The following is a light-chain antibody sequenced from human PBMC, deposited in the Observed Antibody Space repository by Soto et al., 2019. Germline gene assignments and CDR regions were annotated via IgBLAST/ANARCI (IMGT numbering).Light chain of an antibody. Sequence: DIQMTQSPSSLSVSVGDRVIITCRASQSISNHLNWYQQKPGKAPKLLIFAASSLQSGVPSRFSGSRSGPDFTLTISSLQPEDFATYYCQQSYSSPPTFGQGTRWIS. CDR3: QQSYSSPPT. V-gene: IGKV1-39*01. CDR1: QSISNH. CDR2: AAS. J-gene: IGKJ1*01.